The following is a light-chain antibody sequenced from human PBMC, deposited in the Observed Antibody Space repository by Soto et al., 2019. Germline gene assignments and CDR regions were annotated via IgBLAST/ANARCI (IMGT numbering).Light chain of an antibody. CDR2: GAS. J-gene: IGKJ1*01. Sequence: EVVLTQSPATLSLSTGERATLSCRASQSVSNNYLAWYQQKPGQAPRLLIYGASNRATGIPDRFSGSGSGTDFTLTISRLEPEDFAVYYCQQYGSSGTFGQGTKVDI. CDR1: QSVSNNY. CDR3: QQYGSSGT. V-gene: IGKV3-20*01.